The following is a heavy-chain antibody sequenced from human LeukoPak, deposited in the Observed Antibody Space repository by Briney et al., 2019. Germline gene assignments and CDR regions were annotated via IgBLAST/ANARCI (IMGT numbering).Heavy chain of an antibody. CDR2: INWNGGSI. CDR3: ARGGTTFEH. CDR1: GFTFDDYG. J-gene: IGHJ4*02. Sequence: PGGSLRLSCAASGFTFDDYGMSWVRQAPGKGLEWVSGINWNGGSIGYADSVKGRFTISRDNSKNTLYLQMNSLRVEDTAVYYCARGGTTFEHWGQGTLVTVSS. V-gene: IGHV3-20*04. D-gene: IGHD1-1*01.